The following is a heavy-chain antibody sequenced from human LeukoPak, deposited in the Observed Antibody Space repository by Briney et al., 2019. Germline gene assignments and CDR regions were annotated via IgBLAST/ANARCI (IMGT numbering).Heavy chain of an antibody. Sequence: GGSLRLSCAASGFTFSSYAMSWVHQAPGKGLEWVSAISGSGGSTYYADSVKGRFTISRDNSKNTLYLQMNSLRAEDTAVYYCAKDPVAALYYFDYWGQGTLVTVSS. D-gene: IGHD6-19*01. CDR1: GFTFSSYA. J-gene: IGHJ4*02. V-gene: IGHV3-23*01. CDR3: AKDPVAALYYFDY. CDR2: ISGSGGST.